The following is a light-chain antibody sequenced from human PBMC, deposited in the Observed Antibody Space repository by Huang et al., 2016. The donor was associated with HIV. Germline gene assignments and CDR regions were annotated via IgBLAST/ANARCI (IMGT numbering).Light chain of an antibody. CDR3: QQYYSSPQT. CDR2: WAS. CDR1: QSVYASSTSKDY. J-gene: IGKJ1*01. V-gene: IGKV4-1*01. Sequence: DIIMSQSTESLTVSLGERATLNCRSSQSVYASSTSKDYMAWVQQKPGQPPRLLLFWASSREVGVPDRFSGSGSGTHFTLTIANLQPEDAAIYYCQQYYSSPQTFGQGTRV.